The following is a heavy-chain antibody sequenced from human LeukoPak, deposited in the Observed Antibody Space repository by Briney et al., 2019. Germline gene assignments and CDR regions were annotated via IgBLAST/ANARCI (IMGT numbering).Heavy chain of an antibody. CDR2: IYHSGST. CDR3: ARGPQWLEPFDY. J-gene: IGHJ4*02. V-gene: IGHV4-30-2*01. CDR1: GGSISSGGYS. D-gene: IGHD6-19*01. Sequence: TSETLSLTCAVSGGSISSGGYSWSWIRQPPRKGLEWIGYIYHSGSTYYNPSLKSRVTISVDRSKNQFSLKLSSVTAADTAVYYCARGPQWLEPFDYWGQGTLVTVSS.